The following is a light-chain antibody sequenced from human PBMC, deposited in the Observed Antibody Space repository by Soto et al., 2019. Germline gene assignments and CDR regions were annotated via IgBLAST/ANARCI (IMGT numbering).Light chain of an antibody. CDR1: QTISSW. CDR3: QQYNRLGT. Sequence: DIQMTQSPSTLSGSVGDRVTITCRASQTISSWLAWYQQKPGKAPKLLIYDASSLESGVPSRFSGSGSGTEFTLTISSLQPDDFATYYCQQYNRLGTFGQGTKVDIK. CDR2: DAS. J-gene: IGKJ1*01. V-gene: IGKV1-5*01.